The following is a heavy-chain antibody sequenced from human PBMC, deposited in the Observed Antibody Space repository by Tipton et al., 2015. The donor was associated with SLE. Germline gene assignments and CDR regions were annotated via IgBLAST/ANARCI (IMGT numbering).Heavy chain of an antibody. V-gene: IGHV4-59*01. D-gene: IGHD1-26*01. J-gene: IGHJ5*02. CDR2: IYYSGST. CDR1: GGSISSYY. Sequence: TLSLTCTVSGGSISSYYWSWIRQPPGKGLEWIGYIYYSGSTNYNPSLESRVTISVDTSKNQFSLKLSSVTAADTAVYYCAIYSGSYYGHWFDPWGQGTLVTVSS. CDR3: AIYSGSYYGHWFDP.